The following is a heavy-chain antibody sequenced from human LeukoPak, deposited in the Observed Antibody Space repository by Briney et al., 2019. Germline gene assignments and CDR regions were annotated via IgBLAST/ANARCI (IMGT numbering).Heavy chain of an antibody. CDR1: GGSFSGYY. V-gene: IGHV4-34*01. CDR2: INHSGST. J-gene: IGHJ5*02. Sequence: KPSETLSLTCAVYGGSFSGYYWSWIRQPPGKGLEWIGEINHSGSTNYNPSLKSRVTISVDTSKNQFSLKLTSVTAADTAVYYCARPVPSRLGWFDPWGQGTLVTVSS. CDR3: ARPVPSRLGWFDP. D-gene: IGHD1-1*01.